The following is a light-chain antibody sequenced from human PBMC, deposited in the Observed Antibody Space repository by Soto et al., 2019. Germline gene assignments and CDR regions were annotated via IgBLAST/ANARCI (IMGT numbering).Light chain of an antibody. CDR3: QQFSTYPQPMLT. V-gene: IGKV1-13*02. CDR2: DAS. CDR1: PGIISA. Sequence: AIQLTQSPSSLSASVGDTVTITCRASPGIISALAWYQQEPGKAPKLLIYDASSLESGVPSRFSGSDYGTDFTLTITIMQTEDFATYYYQQFSTYPQPMLTFGGGTKVEIK. J-gene: IGKJ4*01.